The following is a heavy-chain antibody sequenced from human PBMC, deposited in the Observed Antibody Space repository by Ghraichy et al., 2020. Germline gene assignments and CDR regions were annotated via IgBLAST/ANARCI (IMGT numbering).Heavy chain of an antibody. J-gene: IGHJ4*02. D-gene: IGHD3-9*01. V-gene: IGHV3-23*01. CDR1: GFTFSSYA. CDR3: AKDRYLKHYDILTGYPY. CDR2: ISGSGGST. Sequence: GGSLRLSCAASGFTFSSYAMSWVRQAPGKGLEWVSAISGSGGSTYYADSVKGRFTISRDNSKNTLYLQMNSLRAEDTAVYYCAKDRYLKHYDILTGYPYWGQGTLVTVSS.